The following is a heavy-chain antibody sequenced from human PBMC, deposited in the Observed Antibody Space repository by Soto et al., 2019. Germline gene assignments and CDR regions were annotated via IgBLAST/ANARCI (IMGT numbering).Heavy chain of an antibody. CDR3: ARRYSSSWAYYFDY. D-gene: IGHD6-13*01. Sequence: QLQLQESGPGLVKPSETLSLTCTVSGGSISSSSYYWGWIRQPPGKGLEWIGSIYYSGSTYYNPSLKSRVTISVDTSKNQFSLKLSSVTAADTAVYYCARRYSSSWAYYFDYWGQGTLVTVSS. V-gene: IGHV4-39*01. CDR2: IYYSGST. J-gene: IGHJ4*02. CDR1: GGSISSSSYY.